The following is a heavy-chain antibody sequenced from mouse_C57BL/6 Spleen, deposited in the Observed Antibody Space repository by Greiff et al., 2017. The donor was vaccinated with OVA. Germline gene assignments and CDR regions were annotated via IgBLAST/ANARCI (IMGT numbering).Heavy chain of an antibody. CDR1: GYTFTSYW. V-gene: IGHV1-5*01. CDR3: SRYYGSRGNYFDY. Sequence: EVQLVESGTVLARPGASVKMSCKTSGYTFTSYWMHWVKQRPGQGLEWIGAIYPGNSDTSYNQKFKGKAKLTAVTSASTAYMELSSLTNEDSAVYYCSRYYGSRGNYFDYWGQGTTLTVSS. D-gene: IGHD1-1*01. J-gene: IGHJ2*01. CDR2: IYPGNSDT.